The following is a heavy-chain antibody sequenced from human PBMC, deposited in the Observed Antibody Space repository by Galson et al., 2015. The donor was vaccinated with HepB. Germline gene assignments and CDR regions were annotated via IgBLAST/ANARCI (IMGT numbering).Heavy chain of an antibody. CDR3: AGGRVNYDFWSGYYF. CDR1: GGTFSSYA. Sequence: SVKVSCKAYGGTFSSYAISWVRQAPGQGLEWMGGIIPIFGTANYAQKFQGRVTITADESTSTAYMELSSLRSEDTAVYYCAGGRVNYDFWSGYYFWGQGTLVTVSS. CDR2: IIPIFGTA. J-gene: IGHJ4*02. V-gene: IGHV1-69*13. D-gene: IGHD3-3*01.